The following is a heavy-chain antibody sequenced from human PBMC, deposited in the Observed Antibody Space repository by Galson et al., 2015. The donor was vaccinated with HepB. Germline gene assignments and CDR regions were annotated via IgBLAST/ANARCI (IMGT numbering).Heavy chain of an antibody. D-gene: IGHD1-26*01. Sequence: CAISGDSVSSNSAAWNWIRQSPSRGLEWLGRTYYRSKWYNDYAVSVKSRITINPDTSKNQFSLQLNSVTPEDTAVYYCARDTEWGSLFYGNYYYGMDVWGQGTTVTVSS. CDR1: GDSVSSNSAA. CDR2: TYYRSKWYN. CDR3: ARDTEWGSLFYGNYYYGMDV. J-gene: IGHJ6*02. V-gene: IGHV6-1*01.